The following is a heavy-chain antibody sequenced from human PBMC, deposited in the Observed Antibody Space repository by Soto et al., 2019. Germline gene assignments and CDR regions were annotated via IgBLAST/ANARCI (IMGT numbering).Heavy chain of an antibody. Sequence: SETLSLTCTVSGGSISNYYWSWIRQPPGKGLEWIGYIYYSGSANYNPSLKSRVTISVDTSKNQFSLKLSSVTAADTAVYYCARDDEGGSDCDLGYWGQGALVTVSS. CDR2: IYYSGSA. V-gene: IGHV4-59*01. CDR3: ARDDEGGSDCDLGY. J-gene: IGHJ4*02. CDR1: GGSISNYY. D-gene: IGHD1-26*01.